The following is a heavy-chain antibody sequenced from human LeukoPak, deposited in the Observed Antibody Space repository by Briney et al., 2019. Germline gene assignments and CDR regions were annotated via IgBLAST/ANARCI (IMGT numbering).Heavy chain of an antibody. CDR3: ARRPLDSSGYSRGDY. Sequence: SETLSLTCTASGGSISSYYWSWIRQPPGKGLEWIGEINHSGSTNYNPSLKSRVTISVDTSKNQFSLKLSSVTAADTAVYYCARRPLDSSGYSRGDYWSQGTLVTVSS. CDR2: INHSGST. V-gene: IGHV4-34*01. J-gene: IGHJ4*02. CDR1: GGSISSYY. D-gene: IGHD3-22*01.